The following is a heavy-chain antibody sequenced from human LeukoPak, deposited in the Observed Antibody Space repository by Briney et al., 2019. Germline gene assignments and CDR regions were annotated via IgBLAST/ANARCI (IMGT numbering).Heavy chain of an antibody. V-gene: IGHV4-61*01. J-gene: IGHJ4*02. D-gene: IGHD6-19*01. Sequence: SQTLSLTCTVSGGSISSGSYYWSWIRQPPGKGLEWIGYIYYSGSTNYNPSLKSRVTISVDTSKNQFSLKLSSVTAADTAVYYCARVESGWYSGDLWGQGTLVTVSS. CDR1: GGSISSGSYY. CDR2: IYYSGST. CDR3: ARVESGWYSGDL.